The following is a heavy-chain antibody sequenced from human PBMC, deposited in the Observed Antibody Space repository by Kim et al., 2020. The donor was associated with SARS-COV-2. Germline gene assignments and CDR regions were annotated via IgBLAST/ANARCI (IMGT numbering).Heavy chain of an antibody. CDR3: ARVETEEWELLLHYYYYGMDV. D-gene: IGHD1-26*01. CDR2: INPNSGGT. Sequence: ASVKVSCKASGYTFTGYYMHWVRQAPGQGLEWMGRINPNSGGTNYAQKFQGRVTMTRDTSISTAYMELSRLRSDDTAVYYCARVETEEWELLLHYYYYGMDVWGQGTTVTVSS. V-gene: IGHV1-2*06. CDR1: GYTFTGYY. J-gene: IGHJ6*02.